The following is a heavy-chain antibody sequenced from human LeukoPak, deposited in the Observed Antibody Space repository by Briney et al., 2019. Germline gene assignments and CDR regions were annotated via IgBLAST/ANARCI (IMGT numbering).Heavy chain of an antibody. V-gene: IGHV4-59*08. Sequence: SETLSLTCAVSGGSVSSYYWSWIRQTPGKGLESIGYIDYRGNTNYNPSLMSRVTISEDTSKNQFSLLLTSVTAADTAVYYCAGTIGAAGSWNTAVVYYYYGMDVWGQGTTVSVS. CDR2: IDYRGNT. D-gene: IGHD6-13*01. J-gene: IGHJ6*02. CDR1: GGSVSSYY. CDR3: AGTIGAAGSWNTAVVYYYYGMDV.